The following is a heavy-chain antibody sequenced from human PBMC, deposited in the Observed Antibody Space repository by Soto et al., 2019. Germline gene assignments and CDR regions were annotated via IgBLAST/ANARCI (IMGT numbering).Heavy chain of an antibody. D-gene: IGHD1-1*01. Sequence: GGSLRLSCAASGFTFRNYAMTWVRQVPGRGLEWVSHTTGGGGSTYYADSLEGRFTISRDDSKNTLYLQMNSLRAEDTAVYYCARNEGPYCKSWGQGTLVTVSS. CDR2: TTGGGGST. J-gene: IGHJ4*02. CDR1: GFTFRNYA. CDR3: ARNEGPYCKS. V-gene: IGHV3-23*01.